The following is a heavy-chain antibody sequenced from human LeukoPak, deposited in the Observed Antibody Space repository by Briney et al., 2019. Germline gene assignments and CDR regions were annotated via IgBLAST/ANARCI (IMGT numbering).Heavy chain of an antibody. D-gene: IGHD3-10*01. Sequence: GASVKVSCKASGGTFSSYAISWVRQAPGQGLEWMGRIIPILGIANYAQKFQGRVTITADKSTSTAYMELSSLRSEDTAVYYCASGYYYYGSGRETNYLNFDYWGQGTLVTVSS. V-gene: IGHV1-69*04. J-gene: IGHJ4*02. CDR1: GGTFSSYA. CDR2: IIPILGIA. CDR3: ASGYYYYGSGRETNYLNFDY.